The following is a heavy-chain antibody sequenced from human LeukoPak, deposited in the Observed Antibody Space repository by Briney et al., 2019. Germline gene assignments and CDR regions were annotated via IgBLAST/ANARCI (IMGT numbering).Heavy chain of an antibody. Sequence: ASVKVSCKASGYTFTSYGISWVRQAPGQGLEWMGWISAYNGNTNYAQRLQGRVTITTDTSTSTAYMELRSLRSDDTAVYYCAREGEQWLRNYYYYGMDVWGQGTTVTVSS. J-gene: IGHJ6*02. D-gene: IGHD6-19*01. CDR1: GYTFTSYG. V-gene: IGHV1-18*01. CDR3: AREGEQWLRNYYYYGMDV. CDR2: ISAYNGNT.